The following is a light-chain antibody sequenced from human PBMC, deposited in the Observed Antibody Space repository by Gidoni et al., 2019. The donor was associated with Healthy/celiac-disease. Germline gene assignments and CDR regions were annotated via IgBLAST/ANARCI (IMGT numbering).Light chain of an antibody. CDR2: EAA. V-gene: IGKV3-11*01. Sequence: PATWFCAPGEWATRTSRASHSGSSYLAWYQQKPGQAPRLLIYEAANRATCIPARFSGSGSGTDFTLTISSLEPEDFAVYYCQQRSNWPLTFXGXTKVEIK. CDR3: QQRSNWPLT. J-gene: IGKJ4*01. CDR1: HSGSSY.